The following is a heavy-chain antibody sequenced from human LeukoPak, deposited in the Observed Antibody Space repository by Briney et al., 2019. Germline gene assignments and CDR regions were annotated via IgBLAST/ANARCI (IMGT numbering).Heavy chain of an antibody. Sequence: VASVKVSCKASGGTFSSYAISWVRQAPGQGLEWMGGIIPIFGTANYAQKFQGRVTITADESTSTAYMELSSLRSEDTAVYYCATEEYSSSSFDYWGQGTLVTVSS. J-gene: IGHJ4*02. CDR1: GGTFSSYA. CDR3: ATEEYSSSSFDY. D-gene: IGHD6-6*01. CDR2: IIPIFGTA. V-gene: IGHV1-69*13.